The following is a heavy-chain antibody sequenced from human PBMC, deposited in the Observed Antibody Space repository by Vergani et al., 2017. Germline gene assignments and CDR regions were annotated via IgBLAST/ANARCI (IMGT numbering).Heavy chain of an antibody. CDR3: ARGYNWNYHFDY. CDR2: FDPEDGET. V-gene: IGHV1-24*01. J-gene: IGHJ4*02. CDR1: GYTLTELS. D-gene: IGHD1-7*01. Sequence: QVQLVQSGAEVKKPGASVKVSCKVSGYTLTELSMHWVRQAPGKGLEWMGGFDPEDGETIYAQKFQGRVTMTRDTSASTAYMELSSLRSEDTAVYYCARGYNWNYHFDYWGQGTLVTVSS.